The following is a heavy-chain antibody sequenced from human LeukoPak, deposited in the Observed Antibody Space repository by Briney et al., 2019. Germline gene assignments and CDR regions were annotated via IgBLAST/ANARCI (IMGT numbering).Heavy chain of an antibody. D-gene: IGHD2/OR15-2a*01. CDR2: IFTSGKT. J-gene: IGHJ4*02. V-gene: IGHV4-4*07. CDR3: ARGSSIDFDY. Sequence: SETLSLTCTVSGGSISSYYWSWIRQPAGKGLEWIGRIFTSGKTNYNPSLKSRVTMSLDTSTNQFSLKLSSVTAADTAVYYCARGSSIDFDYWGQGTLVTVSS. CDR1: GGSISSYY.